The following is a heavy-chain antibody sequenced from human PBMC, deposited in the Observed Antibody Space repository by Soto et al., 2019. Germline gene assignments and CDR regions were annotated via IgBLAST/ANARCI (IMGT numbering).Heavy chain of an antibody. J-gene: IGHJ6*02. D-gene: IGHD3-16*01. CDR2: INHSGST. CDR1: GGSFSGYY. Sequence: SETLSLTCAVYGGSFSGYYWSWIRQPPGKGLEWIGEINHSGSTNYNPSLKSRVTISVDTSKNQFSLKLSSVTAADTAVYYCARFWGLPYGMDVWGQGTTVTV. V-gene: IGHV4-34*01. CDR3: ARFWGLPYGMDV.